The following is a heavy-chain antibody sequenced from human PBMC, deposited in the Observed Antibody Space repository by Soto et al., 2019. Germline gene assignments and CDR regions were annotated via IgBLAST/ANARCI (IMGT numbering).Heavy chain of an antibody. Sequence: EVQLVESGGGLVQPGGSLSLSCAASGFTFSRYAMSWVRQAPGKGLEWVSAISGSGGSTYYADSVKGRFTISRDNSKNTLYLQMNRLRAEDTAVYFCASDSSGYDYGDYYYYGLDVWGQGTTVTVS. D-gene: IGHD5-12*01. V-gene: IGHV3-23*04. CDR2: ISGSGGST. CDR1: GFTFSRYA. J-gene: IGHJ6*02. CDR3: ASDSSGYDYGDYYYYGLDV.